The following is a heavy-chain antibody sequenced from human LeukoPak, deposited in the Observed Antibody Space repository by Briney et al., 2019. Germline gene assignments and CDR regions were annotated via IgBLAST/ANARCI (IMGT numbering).Heavy chain of an antibody. CDR3: ARGKVPAANLNWFDP. CDR2: INHSGST. Sequence: PSETLSLTCAVYGGSFSGYYWSWIRQPPGKGLEWIGEINHSGSTNYNPSLKSRVTISVDTSKNQFSLKLSSVTAADTAVYYCARGKVPAANLNWFDPWGQGTLVTVSS. V-gene: IGHV4-34*01. CDR1: GGSFSGYY. D-gene: IGHD2-2*01. J-gene: IGHJ5*02.